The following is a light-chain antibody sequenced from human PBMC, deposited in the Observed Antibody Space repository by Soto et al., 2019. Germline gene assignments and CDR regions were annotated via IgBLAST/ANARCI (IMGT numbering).Light chain of an antibody. Sequence: EIVMTQSPATLSLSAGESATLSCRASQSVSSNLAWYQQKPGQAPRLLIYGASSRATGIPDRFSGSGSGTDFTLTISSLEPEDFAVYYCQKYGSSPWTCGQGTKVDIK. V-gene: IGKV3-20*01. J-gene: IGKJ1*01. CDR3: QKYGSSPWT. CDR1: QSVSSN. CDR2: GAS.